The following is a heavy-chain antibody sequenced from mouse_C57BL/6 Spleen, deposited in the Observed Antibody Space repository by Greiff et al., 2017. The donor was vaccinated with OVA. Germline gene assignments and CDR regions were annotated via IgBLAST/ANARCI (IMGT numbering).Heavy chain of an antibody. V-gene: IGHV1-69*01. CDR1: GYTFTSYW. D-gene: IGHD2-5*01. CDR3: ARTDSNYEAWFAY. J-gene: IGHJ3*01. Sequence: VKLQQPGAELVMPGASVKLSCKASGYTFTSYWMHWVKQRPGQGLEWIGEIDPSDSYTNYNQKFKGKSTLTVDKSSSTAYMQLSSLTSEDSAVYYCARTDSNYEAWFAYWGQGTLVTVSA. CDR2: IDPSDSYT.